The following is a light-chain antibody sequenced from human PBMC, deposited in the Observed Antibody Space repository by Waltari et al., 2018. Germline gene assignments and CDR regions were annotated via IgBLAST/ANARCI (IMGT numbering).Light chain of an antibody. CDR2: EVS. V-gene: IGLV2-14*01. Sequence: QSALTQPASVSGSPGQSITISCTGTSSDDGGYDYVSWYQQHPGKAPKLMIYEVSNRPSGVSTRFAASKSGNTASLTISGLQAEDEADYYCTSYTSSGTLVVFGGGTKLTVL. J-gene: IGLJ2*01. CDR3: TSYTSSGTLVV. CDR1: SSDDGGYDY.